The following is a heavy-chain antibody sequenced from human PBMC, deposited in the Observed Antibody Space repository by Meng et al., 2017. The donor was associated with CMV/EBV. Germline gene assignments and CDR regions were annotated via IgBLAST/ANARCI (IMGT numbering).Heavy chain of an antibody. CDR3: ASAYGFWSGYRYYFDY. Sequence: GESLKISCAASGFTFSSYGMHWVRQAPGKGLEWVAFIRYDGSNKYYADSVKGRFTISRDNSKNTLYLQMNSLRAEDTAVYYCASAYGFWSGYRYYFDYWGQGTLVTVSS. CDR1: GFTFSSYG. CDR2: IRYDGSNK. V-gene: IGHV3-30*02. D-gene: IGHD3-3*01. J-gene: IGHJ4*02.